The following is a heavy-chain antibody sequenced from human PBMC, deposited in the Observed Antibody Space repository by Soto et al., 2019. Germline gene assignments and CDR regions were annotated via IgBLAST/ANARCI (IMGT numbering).Heavy chain of an antibody. CDR2: ISAYNGNT. CDR1: GYTFTSYA. V-gene: IGHV1-18*01. Sequence: QVQLVQSGAEVKKPGASVKVSCKASGYTFTSYAISWVRQAPGQGLEWMGWISAYNGNTNYAQKIQGRVTMTTDTSTSTDYMELSSLRSDDTAVYFCASEAPPEDYWGQGTLVTVSS. J-gene: IGHJ4*02. CDR3: ASEAPPEDY.